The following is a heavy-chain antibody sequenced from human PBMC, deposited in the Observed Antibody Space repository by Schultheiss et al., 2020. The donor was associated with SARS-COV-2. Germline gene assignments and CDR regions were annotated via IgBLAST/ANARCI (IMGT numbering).Heavy chain of an antibody. J-gene: IGHJ3*02. V-gene: IGHV4-30-2*01. CDR3: ARRSGVVVPAAMGRDAFDI. CDR1: GGSISSGGYS. CDR2: INHSGST. D-gene: IGHD2-2*01. Sequence: SETLSLTCAVSGGSISSGGYSWSWIRQPPGKGLEWIGEINHSGSTNYNPSLKSRVTISVDTSKNQFSLKLSSVTAADTAVYYCARRSGVVVPAAMGRDAFDIWGQGTMVSVSS.